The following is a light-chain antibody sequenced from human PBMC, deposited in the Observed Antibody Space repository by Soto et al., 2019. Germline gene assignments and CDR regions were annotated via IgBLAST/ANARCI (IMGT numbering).Light chain of an antibody. V-gene: IGKV3-20*01. CDR3: QQYGSSRLT. CDR2: STS. CDR1: QSVSSSY. J-gene: IGKJ4*01. Sequence: EIVLTQSPGTLSLSPGERATLSCRASQSVSSSYLAWYEQKPGQAPRLLIYSTSSRATGIPDRFSGSGYGTDFTLTISRLEPEDSAVYYCQQYGSSRLTFGGGTKVEIK.